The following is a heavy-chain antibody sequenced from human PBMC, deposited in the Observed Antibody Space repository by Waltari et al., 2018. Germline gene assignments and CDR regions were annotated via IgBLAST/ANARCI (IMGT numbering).Heavy chain of an antibody. J-gene: IGHJ6*02. CDR1: GGSISSYY. Sequence: QVQLQESGPGLVKPSETLSLTCTVSGGSISSYYWSWIRQPPGKGLEWIGYIYYRGSTNHNPSLKSRVTISVDTSKNQFSLKLSSVTAADTAVYYCARDGNEVRGYYYYGMDVWGQGTTVTVSS. V-gene: IGHV4-59*01. CDR2: IYYRGST. CDR3: ARDGNEVRGYYYYGMDV. D-gene: IGHD3-10*01.